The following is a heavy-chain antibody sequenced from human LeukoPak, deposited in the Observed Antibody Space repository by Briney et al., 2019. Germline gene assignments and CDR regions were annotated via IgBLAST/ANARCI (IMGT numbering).Heavy chain of an antibody. CDR3: ARDPTIASDGMDV. CDR2: IYSGGST. D-gene: IGHD4/OR15-4a*01. V-gene: IGHV3-66*01. Sequence: GGSLRPSCAASGFTVSSNYMSWVRQAPGKGLEWVSVIYSGGSTYYADSAKGRFTISRDNPKNTLYLQMNSLRAEDTAVYYCARDPTIASDGMDVWGQGTTVTVSS. J-gene: IGHJ6*02. CDR1: GFTVSSNY.